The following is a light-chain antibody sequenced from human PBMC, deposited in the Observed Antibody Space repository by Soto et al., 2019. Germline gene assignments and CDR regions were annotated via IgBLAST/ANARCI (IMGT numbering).Light chain of an antibody. Sequence: EIVLPQSTATLSVSPGERATLXCRASQSVSSNLAWYQQKPGQAPRLLIYGASNRATGIPDRFSGSGSGTDFTLTISRLEPEDFAGYYCQQTYSSPITFGQGTR. J-gene: IGKJ5*01. V-gene: IGKV3D-15*01. CDR3: QQTYSSPIT. CDR2: GAS. CDR1: QSVSSN.